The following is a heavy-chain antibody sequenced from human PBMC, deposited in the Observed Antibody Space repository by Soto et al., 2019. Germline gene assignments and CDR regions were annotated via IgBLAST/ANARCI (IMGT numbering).Heavy chain of an antibody. J-gene: IGHJ6*02. CDR2: IYHTGNT. CDR1: GGSISSLNW. D-gene: IGHD2-2*01. CDR3: ARDRTDIVVEPTALGYGMDV. V-gene: IGHV4-4*02. Sequence: PSETLSLTCAVSGGSISSLNWWSWVRQPPGKGLEWIGEIYHTGNTNYNPSLKSRVTISVDKPKNQFSLKLTSVTAADTAVYFCARDRTDIVVEPTALGYGMDVWGQGTTVTVSS.